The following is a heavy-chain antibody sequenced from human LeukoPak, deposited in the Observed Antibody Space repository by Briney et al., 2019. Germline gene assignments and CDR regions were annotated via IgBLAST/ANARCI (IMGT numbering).Heavy chain of an antibody. D-gene: IGHD3-3*01. Sequence: GGSLRLSCAASGFTFSSYAMHWVRQAPGKGLEWVAVISYDGSNKYYADSVKGRFTISRDNSKNTLYLQMNSLRAEDTAVYYCARDRAVYDFWSGYTFDYWGQGTLVTVSS. J-gene: IGHJ4*02. CDR2: ISYDGSNK. V-gene: IGHV3-30*04. CDR1: GFTFSSYA. CDR3: ARDRAVYDFWSGYTFDY.